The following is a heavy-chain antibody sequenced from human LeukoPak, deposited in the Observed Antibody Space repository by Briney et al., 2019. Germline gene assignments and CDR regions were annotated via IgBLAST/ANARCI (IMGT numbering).Heavy chain of an antibody. CDR3: ARAFDSSGYYHFDY. D-gene: IGHD3-22*01. J-gene: IGHJ4*02. Sequence: GASVKVSCKASGYTFTGYYMHWVRQAPGQGLEWMGWINPNSGGTNYAQKLQGRVTMTTDTSTNTAYMELRSLRSDDTAVYYCARAFDSSGYYHFDYWGQGTLVTVSS. CDR2: INPNSGGT. CDR1: GYTFTGYY. V-gene: IGHV1-2*02.